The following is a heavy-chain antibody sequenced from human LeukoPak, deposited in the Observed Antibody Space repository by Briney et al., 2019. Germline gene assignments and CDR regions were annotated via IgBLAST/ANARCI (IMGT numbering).Heavy chain of an antibody. D-gene: IGHD3-10*01. CDR2: IYYRRRN. CDR1: GDSISRSNYY. J-gene: IGHJ4*02. CDR3: ARLRRVYGSGSYPLDY. V-gene: IGHV4-39*07. Sequence: SETLSLTCTVSGDSISRSNYYWGWIRQPPGKGLEWIGSIYYRRRNDYNPSLKSRVTISVDTSKNQFSLKLSSVTAADTAVYYCARLRRVYGSGSYPLDYWGQGTLVTVSS.